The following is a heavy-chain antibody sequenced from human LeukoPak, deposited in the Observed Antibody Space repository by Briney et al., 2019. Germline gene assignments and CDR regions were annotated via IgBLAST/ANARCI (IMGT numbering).Heavy chain of an antibody. CDR2: IYYSGST. Sequence: SETLSLTCTVSGGSISSSSYYWGWIRQPPGKGLEWIGSIYYSGSTYYNPSLKSRVTISVDTSKNQFSLKLSSVTAADTAVYYCARHPANAPDYWGQGTLVTVSS. CDR1: GGSISSSSYY. V-gene: IGHV4-39*01. CDR3: ARHPANAPDY. J-gene: IGHJ4*02.